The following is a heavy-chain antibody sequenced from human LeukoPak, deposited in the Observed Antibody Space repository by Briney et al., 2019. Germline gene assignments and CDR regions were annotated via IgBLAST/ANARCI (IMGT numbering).Heavy chain of an antibody. CDR1: GFTFSSYS. Sequence: PGGSLRLSCAASGFTFSSYSMNWVRQAPGKGLEWVSFISRSSSTIYYADSVKGRFTISRDNAKNSLFLQMNSLRAEDTAVYYCARSVTMIVDWFDPWGQGTLVTVSS. J-gene: IGHJ5*02. D-gene: IGHD3-22*01. CDR3: ARSVTMIVDWFDP. CDR2: ISRSSSTI. V-gene: IGHV3-48*01.